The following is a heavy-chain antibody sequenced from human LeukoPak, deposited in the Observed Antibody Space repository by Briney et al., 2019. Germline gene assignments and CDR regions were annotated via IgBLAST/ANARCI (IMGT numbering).Heavy chain of an antibody. CDR2: INSDGSST. Sequence: GGSLRLSCAASGFTFSISWMHWVRQAPGKGLAWVSHINSDGSSTYYADSVKGRFTISRDNSKNTLFLQMNSLRAEDTAVYYCAIEAQGCSITSCYFDSWGQGTLVTVSS. CDR1: GFTFSISW. V-gene: IGHV3-74*01. CDR3: AIEAQGCSITSCYFDS. J-gene: IGHJ4*02. D-gene: IGHD2-2*01.